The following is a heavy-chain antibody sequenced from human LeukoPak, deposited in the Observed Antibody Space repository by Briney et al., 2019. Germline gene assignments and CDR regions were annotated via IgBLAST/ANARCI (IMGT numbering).Heavy chain of an antibody. D-gene: IGHD1-26*01. Sequence: GESLKISCEASGYSFTTPWIGWVRQMPGKGLEWMGIIYPGDSDTRYSPSFQGQVTISADKSISTAYLQWSSLKASDTAMYYCARPFRTQYSGSYEEAFDIWGQGTMVTVSS. V-gene: IGHV5-51*01. J-gene: IGHJ3*02. CDR3: ARPFRTQYSGSYEEAFDI. CDR1: GYSFTTPW. CDR2: IYPGDSDT.